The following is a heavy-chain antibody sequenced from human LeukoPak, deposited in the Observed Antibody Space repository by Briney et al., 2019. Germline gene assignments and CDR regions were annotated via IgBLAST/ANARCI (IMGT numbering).Heavy chain of an antibody. D-gene: IGHD4-17*01. CDR3: AKEHYYGENPPGAFHI. V-gene: IGHV3-33*06. CDR2: IWYDGSNK. CDR1: GFTLSSYG. Sequence: GGSLRLSCAASGFTLSSYGMHWVRQAPGKGLEWVAVIWYDGSNKYYADSVKGRFTISRDNSTNTLYLQMNSLRAEDTAVYYCAKEHYYGENPPGAFHIWRQEPMVPVPS. J-gene: IGHJ3*02.